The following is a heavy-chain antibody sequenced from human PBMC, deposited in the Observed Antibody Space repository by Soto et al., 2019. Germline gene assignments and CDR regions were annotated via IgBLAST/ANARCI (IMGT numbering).Heavy chain of an antibody. D-gene: IGHD5-18*01. V-gene: IGHV1-69*02. J-gene: IGHJ4*02. CDR1: GGTFSSYT. CDR2: IIPILGIA. CDR3: ARLVDTADFDY. Sequence: QVQLVQSGAEVKKPGSSVKFSCKASGGTFSSYTISWVRQAPGQGLEWMGRIIPILGIANYAQKFQGRVTITADKSTSTAYMELSSLRSEDTAVYYCARLVDTADFDYWGQGTLVTVSS.